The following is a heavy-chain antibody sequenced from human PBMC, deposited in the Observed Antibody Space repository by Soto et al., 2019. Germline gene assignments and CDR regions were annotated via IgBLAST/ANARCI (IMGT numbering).Heavy chain of an antibody. J-gene: IGHJ6*02. Sequence: ASVKVSCKASGGTFSSHAISWVRQAPGQGLEWMGGIIPIFGTANYAQKFQGRVTITADKSTSTAYMELSSLRSEDTAVYYCATLSIGGYKLHYYYYGMDVWGQGTTVTVSS. CDR2: IIPIFGTA. D-gene: IGHD1-26*01. V-gene: IGHV1-69*06. CDR1: GGTFSSHA. CDR3: ATLSIGGYKLHYYYYGMDV.